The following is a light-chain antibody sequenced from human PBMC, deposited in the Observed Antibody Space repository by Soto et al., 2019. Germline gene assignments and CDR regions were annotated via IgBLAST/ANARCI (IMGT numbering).Light chain of an antibody. CDR2: DVS. CDR3: NSYTSSSTLNYV. Sequence: QSVLTQPASVSGSPGQSITISCTGTSSDVGGYNYVSWYQQHPGKAPKLMIYDVSNRPSGVSNRFSGSKSGNTASLTISGLQAEDEADYYCNSYTSSSTLNYVFGTGTKVTVL. J-gene: IGLJ1*01. V-gene: IGLV2-14*01. CDR1: SSDVGGYNY.